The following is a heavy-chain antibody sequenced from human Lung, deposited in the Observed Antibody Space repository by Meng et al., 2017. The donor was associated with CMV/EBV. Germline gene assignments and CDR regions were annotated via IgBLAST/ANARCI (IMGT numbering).Heavy chain of an antibody. V-gene: IGHV1-3*01. D-gene: IGHD2-2*01. CDR1: GYSFTTYA. CDR3: ARTGCSSASCYDY. Sequence: QVQVLQPGAEVAKPGASVKVSFKASGYSFTTYAMHWVRQAPGQRLEWMGWINAGKGNKKYSEKFQSRVTITSDTAASTAYMELRSLRSEDTAVDYCARTGCSSASCYDYWGQGTLVTASS. CDR2: INAGKGNK. J-gene: IGHJ4*02.